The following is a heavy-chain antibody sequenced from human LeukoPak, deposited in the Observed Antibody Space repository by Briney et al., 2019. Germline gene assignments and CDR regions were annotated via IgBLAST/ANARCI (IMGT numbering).Heavy chain of an antibody. CDR3: AANSYGYYYYYYYMDV. D-gene: IGHD5-18*01. Sequence: SETLSLTCTVSAGSISSSSYYWGWIRQPPGKGLEWIGYIYYSGSTNYNPSLKSRVTISVDTSKNQFSLKLSSVTAADTAVYYCAANSYGYYYYYYYMDVWGKGTTVTVSS. V-gene: IGHV4-61*05. CDR2: IYYSGST. CDR1: AGSISSSSYY. J-gene: IGHJ6*03.